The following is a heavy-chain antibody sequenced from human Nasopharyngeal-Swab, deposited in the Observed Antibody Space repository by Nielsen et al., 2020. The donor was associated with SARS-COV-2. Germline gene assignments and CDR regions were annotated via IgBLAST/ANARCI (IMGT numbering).Heavy chain of an antibody. Sequence: SETLSLTCTVSGGSISSGGYYWSWIRQHPGKGLEWLGYIYYSGSTYYNPSLKSRVTISVDTSKNQFSLKLSSVTAADTAVYYCARANTIFGVVITHFDYWGQGTLVTVSS. D-gene: IGHD3-3*01. J-gene: IGHJ4*02. CDR2: IYYSGST. CDR3: ARANTIFGVVITHFDY. V-gene: IGHV4-31*03. CDR1: GGSISSGGYY.